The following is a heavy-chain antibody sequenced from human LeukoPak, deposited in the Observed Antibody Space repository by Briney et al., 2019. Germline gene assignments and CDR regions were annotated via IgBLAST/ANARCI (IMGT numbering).Heavy chain of an antibody. Sequence: SSVKVSCKASGGTFSSYAISWVRQAPGQGIEWTGGIIPIFGTANYAQKFQGRVTITTDESTSTAYMELSSLRSEDTAVYYCARDRGYYDSSGYYPGYWGQGTLVTVSS. CDR3: ARDRGYYDSSGYYPGY. J-gene: IGHJ4*02. CDR1: GGTFSSYA. D-gene: IGHD3-22*01. V-gene: IGHV1-69*05. CDR2: IIPIFGTA.